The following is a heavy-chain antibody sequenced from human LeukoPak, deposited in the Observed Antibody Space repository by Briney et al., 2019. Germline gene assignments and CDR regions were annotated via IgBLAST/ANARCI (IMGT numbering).Heavy chain of an antibody. V-gene: IGHV1-69*04. J-gene: IGHJ4*02. CDR2: IIPILGIA. CDR3: ARGRGDRGEFRLRYFDWLSPNFDY. CDR1: GGTFSSYA. Sequence: GASVKVSCKASGGTFSSYAISWVRQAPGQGLEWMGRIIPILGIANYAQKFQGRVTITADKSTSTAYMELSSLRSEDTAVYYCARGRGDRGEFRLRYFDWLSPNFDYWGQGTLVTVSS. D-gene: IGHD3-9*01.